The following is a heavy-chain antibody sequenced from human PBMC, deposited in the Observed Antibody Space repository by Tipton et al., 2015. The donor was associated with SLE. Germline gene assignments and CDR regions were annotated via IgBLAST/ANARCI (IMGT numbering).Heavy chain of an antibody. CDR2: VYYAGST. J-gene: IGHJ6*03. D-gene: IGHD3-10*02. Sequence: TLSLTCAVYGGSFSGYYWGWIRQPPGTGLEWIGYVYYAGSTNYNPSLKSRLTISVDTSKRQFSLELSSVTAADTAVYYCASVFQSYYYMDVWGKGTTVTVSS. CDR3: ASVFQSYYYMDV. V-gene: IGHV4-59*01. CDR1: GGSFSGYY.